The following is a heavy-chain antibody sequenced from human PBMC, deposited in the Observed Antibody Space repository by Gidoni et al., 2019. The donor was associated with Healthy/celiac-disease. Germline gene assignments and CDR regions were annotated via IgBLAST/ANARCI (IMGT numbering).Heavy chain of an antibody. CDR3: AREGLAKGSVDY. CDR1: GFTFSSYA. Sequence: QVQLVESGGGVVQPGRSLRLSCAASGFTFSSYAMPWVRQAPGKGLEWVAVISYDGSNKYYADSMKGRFTISRDNSKNTLYLQMNSLRAEDTAVYYCAREGLAKGSVDYWGQGTLVTVSS. V-gene: IGHV3-30-3*01. D-gene: IGHD4-17*01. J-gene: IGHJ4*02. CDR2: ISYDGSNK.